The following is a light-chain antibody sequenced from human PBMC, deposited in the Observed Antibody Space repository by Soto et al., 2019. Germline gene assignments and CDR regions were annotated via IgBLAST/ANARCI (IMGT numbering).Light chain of an antibody. V-gene: IGLV2-11*01. J-gene: IGLJ2*01. CDR2: DVT. CDR1: SGDVGGYDY. Sequence: QSALTQTRSVSGSPGQSVTISCTGTSGDVGGYDYVSWYLQHPDKAPHLIIYDVTKRPSGVPDRFSDSKSDNTASLTISGLQPEDEADYYCCSYAGRYKLVFGGGTKLTVL. CDR3: CSYAGRYKLV.